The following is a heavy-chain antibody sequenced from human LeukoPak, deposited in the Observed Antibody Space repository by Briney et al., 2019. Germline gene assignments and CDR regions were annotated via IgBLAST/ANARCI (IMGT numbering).Heavy chain of an antibody. J-gene: IGHJ1*01. CDR1: GGSISSYY. CDR3: ARGDNDYGDYEYFQH. V-gene: IGHV4-4*07. Sequence: SETLSLTCTVSGGSISSYYWSWIRQPAGKGLELIGRIYTSGSTNYNPSLKSRVTMSVDTSKNQFSLKLSSVTAADTAVYYCARGDNDYGDYEYFQHWGQGTLVTVSS. CDR2: IYTSGST. D-gene: IGHD4-17*01.